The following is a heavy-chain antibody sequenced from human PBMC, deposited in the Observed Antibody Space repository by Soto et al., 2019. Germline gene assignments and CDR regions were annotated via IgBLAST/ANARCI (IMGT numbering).Heavy chain of an antibody. Sequence: WVLRLSCAASGFTFSSYAMHWVRQAPGKGLEWVAVISYDGSNKYYADSVKGRFTISRDNSKNTLYLQMNSLRAEDTAVYYCATDNSGIFDYWGQRTLVTVSS. J-gene: IGHJ4*02. D-gene: IGHD1-1*01. V-gene: IGHV3-30-3*01. CDR1: GFTFSSYA. CDR2: ISYDGSNK. CDR3: ATDNSGIFDY.